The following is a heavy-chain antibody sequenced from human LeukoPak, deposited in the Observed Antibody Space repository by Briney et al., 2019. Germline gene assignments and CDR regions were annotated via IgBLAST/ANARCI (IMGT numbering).Heavy chain of an antibody. CDR1: GFTVSSNY. D-gene: IGHD1-26*01. CDR3: AKGKVGALGY. CDR2: IRYDGSNK. J-gene: IGHJ4*02. V-gene: IGHV3-30*02. Sequence: GGSLRLSCAASGFTVSSNYMSWVRQAPGKGLEWVAFIRYDGSNKYYADSVKGRFTISRDNSKNTLYLQMNSLRAEDTAVYYCAKGKVGALGYWGQGTLVTVSS.